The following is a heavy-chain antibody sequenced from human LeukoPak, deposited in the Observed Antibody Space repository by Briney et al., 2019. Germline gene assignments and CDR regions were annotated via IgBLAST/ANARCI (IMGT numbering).Heavy chain of an antibody. V-gene: IGHV4-39*01. J-gene: IGHJ4*02. CDR1: GGSISSSNYY. CDR3: ARICSTTSCHLDY. D-gene: IGHD2-2*01. Sequence: SETLSLTCTVSGGSISSSNYYWGWIRQPPGKGLEWIGSVYYSGSTYYNPSLKSRVTISVDTSKNQFSLKLSSVTAPDTVVYYCARICSTTSCHLDYWGQGTLVTVSS. CDR2: VYYSGST.